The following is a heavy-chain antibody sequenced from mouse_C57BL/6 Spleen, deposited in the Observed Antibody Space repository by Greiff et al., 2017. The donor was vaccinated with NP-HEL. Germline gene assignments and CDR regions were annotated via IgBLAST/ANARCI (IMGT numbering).Heavy chain of an antibody. CDR1: GYTFTDHT. Sequence: VQLQQSDAELVKPGASVKISCKVSGYTFTDHTIHWMKQRPEQGLEWIGYIYPRDGSTTYNEKFKGKATLTADKYSSKAYMQLNSLTSEDSAVYFCAEDYGYDERAVYWGQGTSVTVSS. V-gene: IGHV1-78*01. J-gene: IGHJ4*01. CDR2: IYPRDGST. D-gene: IGHD2-2*01. CDR3: AEDYGYDERAVY.